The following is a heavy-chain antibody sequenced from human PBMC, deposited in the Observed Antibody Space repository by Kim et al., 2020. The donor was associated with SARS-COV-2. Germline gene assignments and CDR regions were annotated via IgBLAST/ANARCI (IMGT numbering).Heavy chain of an antibody. Sequence: AVSVKSRKTINPETSKNQFSLQLNSVTPEDTAVYYCARDHIYSTTLGLDYWGQGTLVTVSS. CDR3: ARDHIYSTTLGLDY. D-gene: IGHD6-13*01. J-gene: IGHJ4*02. V-gene: IGHV6-1*01.